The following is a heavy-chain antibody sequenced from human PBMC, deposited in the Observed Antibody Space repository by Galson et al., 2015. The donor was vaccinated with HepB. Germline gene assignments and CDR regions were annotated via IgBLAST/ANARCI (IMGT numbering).Heavy chain of an antibody. Sequence: SVKVSCKASGYTFTSYYMHWVRQAPGQGLEWMGWINPNSGGANYAQKFQGRVTMTRDTSISTAYIELSRLRSDDTAVYYCARACAVIVPRGGYYYYMDVWGKGTTVTVSS. J-gene: IGHJ6*03. V-gene: IGHV1-2*02. D-gene: IGHD2/OR15-2a*01. CDR3: ARACAVIVPRGGYYYYMDV. CDR2: INPNSGGA. CDR1: GYTFTSYY.